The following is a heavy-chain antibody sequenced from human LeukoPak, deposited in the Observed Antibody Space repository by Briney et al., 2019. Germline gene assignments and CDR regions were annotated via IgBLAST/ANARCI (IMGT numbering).Heavy chain of an antibody. CDR1: GFTFSSYW. CDR3: VRGLVGYCSGGAWDGTCFDY. J-gene: IGHJ4*02. Sequence: GGSLRLSCAASGFTFSSYWMSWVRQAPGKGLEWVAIIKQDGNQKNYVDSVKGRFTISRDNAKNSPYLQMNSLRAEDTAVYYCVRGLVGYCSGGAWDGTCFDYWGQGTLVSVSS. V-gene: IGHV3-7*03. CDR2: IKQDGNQK. D-gene: IGHD2-15*01.